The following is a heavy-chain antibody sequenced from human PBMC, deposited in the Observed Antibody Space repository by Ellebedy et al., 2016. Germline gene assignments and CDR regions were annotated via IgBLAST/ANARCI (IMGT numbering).Heavy chain of an antibody. CDR3: ARGGCSGGSCYFGVQAIDS. Sequence: SETLSLXXTVSGGSISSADFYWSWIRQPPGKGLEWIGSIYYSGSTSYNPSLKSRVTISVDTSKNQFSLKLSSVTAADTAVYYCARGGCSGGSCYFGVQAIDSWGQGTLVTVSS. V-gene: IGHV4-30-4*01. D-gene: IGHD2-15*01. J-gene: IGHJ4*02. CDR1: GGSISSADFY. CDR2: IYYSGST.